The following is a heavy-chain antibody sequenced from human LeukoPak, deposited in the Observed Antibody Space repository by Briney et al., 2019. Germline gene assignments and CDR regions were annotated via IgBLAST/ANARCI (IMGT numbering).Heavy chain of an antibody. V-gene: IGHV3-30*02. J-gene: IGHJ4*02. CDR1: GFTFSRYG. CDR3: ARDGLAVTTFEYFFDY. D-gene: IGHD4-11*01. Sequence: GGSLRLSCAASGFTFSRYGMHWVRQAPGKGLEWVAFIRYDGSNKYYTDSVKGRFTISRDNSKNTLYLQMNSLRVEDTAVYHCARDGLAVTTFEYFFDYWGQGTLVTVS. CDR2: IRYDGSNK.